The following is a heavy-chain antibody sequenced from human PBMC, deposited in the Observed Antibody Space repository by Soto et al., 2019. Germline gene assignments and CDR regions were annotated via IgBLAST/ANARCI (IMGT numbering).Heavy chain of an antibody. J-gene: IGHJ3*02. Sequence: PGGSLRLSCAASGFTFSSYGMHWVRQAPGKGLEWVAVIWYDGSNKYYADSVKGRYTISRDDSKNTVYLQMNSLGAEDTAVYYCTRDPLIAVAAYDAFDIWGQGTSDTFSS. CDR1: GFTFSSYG. V-gene: IGHV3-33*01. D-gene: IGHD6-19*01. CDR3: TRDPLIAVAAYDAFDI. CDR2: IWYDGSNK.